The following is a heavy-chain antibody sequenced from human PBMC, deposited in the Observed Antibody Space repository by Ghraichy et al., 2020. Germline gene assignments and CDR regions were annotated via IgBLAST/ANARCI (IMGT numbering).Heavy chain of an antibody. J-gene: IGHJ5*02. Sequence: GGSLRLSCAASGFTFSSYAMHWVRQAPGKGLEWVAVISYDGSNKYYADSVKGRFTISRDNSKNTLYLQMNSLRAEDTAVYYCARGMRSDFWSGYDQKQNWFDPWGQGTLVTVSS. CDR1: GFTFSSYA. D-gene: IGHD3-3*01. V-gene: IGHV3-30*04. CDR3: ARGMRSDFWSGYDQKQNWFDP. CDR2: ISYDGSNK.